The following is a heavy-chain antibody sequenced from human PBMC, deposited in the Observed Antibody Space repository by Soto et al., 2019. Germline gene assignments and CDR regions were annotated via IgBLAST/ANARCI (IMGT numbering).Heavy chain of an antibody. CDR1: GFTFSTYA. CDR3: ARDGTYGYDYYYGMDV. V-gene: IGHV3-30-3*01. J-gene: IGHJ6*02. D-gene: IGHD3-10*01. Sequence: GGSLRLSCAASGFTFSTYAMHWVRQAPGKGLDWVAVTSYDGNKKDYADSVKGRFTITRDNSKNTLYLQMNSLRAEDTAVYYCARDGTYGYDYYYGMDVWGQGTTVTVSS. CDR2: TSYDGNKK.